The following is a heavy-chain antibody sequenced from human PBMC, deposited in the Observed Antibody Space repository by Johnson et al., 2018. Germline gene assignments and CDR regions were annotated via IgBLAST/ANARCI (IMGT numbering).Heavy chain of an antibody. J-gene: IGHJ3*02. CDR2: ISYDGSNK. Sequence: QVQLVQSGGGVVQPGRSLRLSCTASGFMISTYAMHWVRQAPGKGLEWVAVISYDGSNKYYADSVKGRFTVSRDTSKNTLYLQMNSLGAEDTAVDYCARSLDPGQGGFDIWGQGTMVTVSS. CDR3: ARSLDPGQGGFDI. V-gene: IGHV3-30-3*01. D-gene: IGHD1-1*01. CDR1: GFMISTYA.